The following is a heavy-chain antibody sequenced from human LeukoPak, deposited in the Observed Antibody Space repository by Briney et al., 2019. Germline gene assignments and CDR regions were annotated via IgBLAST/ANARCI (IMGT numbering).Heavy chain of an antibody. D-gene: IGHD3-3*01. CDR1: GGSISSSSYY. J-gene: IGHJ4*02. Sequence: SSETLSLTCTVSGGSISSSSYYWGWIRQPPGKGLEWIGSIYYSGSTYYNPSLKSRVTISVDTSKNQFSLKLSSVTAADTAVYYCASTTYYDFWSGYYWGQGTLVTVSS. V-gene: IGHV4-39*01. CDR2: IYYSGST. CDR3: ASTTYYDFWSGYY.